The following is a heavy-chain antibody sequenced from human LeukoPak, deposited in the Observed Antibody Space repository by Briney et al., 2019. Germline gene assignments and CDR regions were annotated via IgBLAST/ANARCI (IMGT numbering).Heavy chain of an antibody. CDR2: INTDGSVT. D-gene: IGHD3-22*01. CDR1: GFTFSNYG. CDR3: AREYYDSSGYHFEY. V-gene: IGHV3-74*01. Sequence: GGSLRLSCAASGFTFSNYGMHWVRQAPGKGQVWVSRINTDGSVTSHADSVKGRFTVSRDNAKNTLYLQMNSLRAEDTAVYYCAREYYDSSGYHFEYWGQGTLVTVSS. J-gene: IGHJ4*02.